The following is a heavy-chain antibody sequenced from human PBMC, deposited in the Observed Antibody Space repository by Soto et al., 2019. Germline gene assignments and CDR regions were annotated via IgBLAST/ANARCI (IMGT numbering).Heavy chain of an antibody. V-gene: IGHV4-39*01. CDR3: ARHLGGPTGRSYYYYGMDV. CDR2: IYYSGST. J-gene: IGHJ6*02. CDR1: GGSISSSSYY. D-gene: IGHD3-16*01. Sequence: SVLQSVTCTVSGGSISSSSYYWGWIRQPPGKGLEWIGSIYYSGSTYYNPSLKSRVTISVDTSKNQCSLKLSSVTAADTAVYYCARHLGGPTGRSYYYYGMDVWGQGTTVTVSS.